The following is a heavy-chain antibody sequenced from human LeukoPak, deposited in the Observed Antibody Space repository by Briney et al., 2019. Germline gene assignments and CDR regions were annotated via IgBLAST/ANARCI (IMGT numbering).Heavy chain of an antibody. Sequence: PGRSLRLSCAASGFTFSSYGMHWVRQAPGKGLEWVAVISYDGSNKYYADSVKGRFTISRGNSKNTLYLQMNSLRAEDTAVYYCAREGPRGNSQFDYWGQGTLVTVSS. J-gene: IGHJ4*02. CDR2: ISYDGSNK. V-gene: IGHV3-30*03. CDR3: AREGPRGNSQFDY. D-gene: IGHD2/OR15-2a*01. CDR1: GFTFSSYG.